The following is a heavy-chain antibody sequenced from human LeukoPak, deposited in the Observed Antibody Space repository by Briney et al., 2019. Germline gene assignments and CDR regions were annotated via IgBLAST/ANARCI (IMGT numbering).Heavy chain of an antibody. J-gene: IGHJ6*03. D-gene: IGHD6-13*01. CDR3: ARGGLGDSSSWYDLYNYYYMDV. V-gene: IGHV4-4*02. CDR1: GGSIRNSNW. CDR2: IYYSGST. Sequence: SGTLSLTCDVSGGSIRNSNWWSWVRQPPGKGLEWIGEIYYSGSTNYNPSLKGRVTISVDKSKNQFSLKLSSVTAADTAVYYCARGGLGDSSSWYDLYNYYYMDVWGKGTTVTVSS.